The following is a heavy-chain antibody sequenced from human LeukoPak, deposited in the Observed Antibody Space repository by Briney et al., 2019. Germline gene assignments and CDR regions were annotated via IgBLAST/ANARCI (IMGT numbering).Heavy chain of an antibody. CDR2: INGDGSRT. J-gene: IGHJ3*02. CDR1: GFTLGNFW. D-gene: IGHD2-2*01. Sequence: GGSLRLSCAASGFTLGNFWVYWVRQAPGKGLVWVSRINGDGSRTSNADSVKGRFTISRDNAKNTVCLQMNSLRVEDTAVYYCARDFRYVAFDIWGQGTMVTVSS. V-gene: IGHV3-74*01. CDR3: ARDFRYVAFDI.